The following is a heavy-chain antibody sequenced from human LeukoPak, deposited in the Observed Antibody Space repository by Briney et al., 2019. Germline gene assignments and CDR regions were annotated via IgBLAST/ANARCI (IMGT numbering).Heavy chain of an antibody. CDR3: ARVPREYGSGGGEVFDI. D-gene: IGHD3-10*01. J-gene: IGHJ3*02. Sequence: SETLSLTCTVSAGSISSYYWSWIRQPPGKRLEWIGYIYYSGNTNYNPSLKSRVTISVDTSKNQFSLKLSSVTAADTAVYYCARVPREYGSGGGEVFDIWGQGTMVTVSS. V-gene: IGHV4-59*01. CDR2: IYYSGNT. CDR1: AGSISSYY.